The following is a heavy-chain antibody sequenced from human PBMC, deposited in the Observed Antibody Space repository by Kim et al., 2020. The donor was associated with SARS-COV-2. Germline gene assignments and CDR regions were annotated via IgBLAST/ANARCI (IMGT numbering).Heavy chain of an antibody. CDR3: AREGYSSGLYYFDY. Sequence: ASVNVSCKASGYTFTSYAMNWVRQAPGQGLEWMGWINTNTGNPTYAQGFTGRFVFSLDTSVSTAYLQISSLKAEDTAVYYCAREGYSSGLYYFDYWGQGTLVTVSS. J-gene: IGHJ4*02. CDR2: INTNTGNP. D-gene: IGHD6-19*01. CDR1: GYTFTSYA. V-gene: IGHV7-4-1*02.